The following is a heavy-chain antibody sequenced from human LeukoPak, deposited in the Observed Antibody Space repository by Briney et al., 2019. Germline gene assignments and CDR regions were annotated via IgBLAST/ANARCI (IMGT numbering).Heavy chain of an antibody. CDR1: GYTFTDFY. Sequence: ASVKVSYKASGYTFTDFYIHWVRQAPGQGLEWMGWINGNRGGTNYAQKFQGRVTMTLDTSSSTAYMDLSSLRSDDTAVYYCARDRSGAFGIWGQGTMVTVSS. CDR2: INGNRGGT. J-gene: IGHJ3*02. CDR3: ARDRSGAFGI. V-gene: IGHV1-2*02.